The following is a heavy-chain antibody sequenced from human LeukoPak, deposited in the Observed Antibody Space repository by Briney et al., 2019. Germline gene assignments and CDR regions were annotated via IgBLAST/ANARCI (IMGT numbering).Heavy chain of an antibody. CDR3: AKTLTQRGFGESAFDY. V-gene: IGHV3-23*01. Sequence: GGSLRLSCAASGFTFSSYGMSWVRQAPGKGLEWVSSISGSGISTYYPDSVKGRFTISRDNSKNTLYLQMNSLRAGDTAVYYCAKTLTQRGFGESAFDYWGQGTLVTVSS. J-gene: IGHJ4*02. D-gene: IGHD3-10*01. CDR2: ISGSGIST. CDR1: GFTFSSYG.